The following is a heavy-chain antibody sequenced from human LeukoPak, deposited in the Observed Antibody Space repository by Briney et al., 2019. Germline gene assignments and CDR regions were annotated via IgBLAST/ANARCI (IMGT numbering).Heavy chain of an antibody. J-gene: IGHJ4*02. Sequence: GASVKVSFKASGYTFTIYGISWVRQAPGQGREWMGWISAYNGNTNYAQKLQGRVTMTTDTSTSTAYMELRSLRSDDTAVYYCAREDPNYYGSGSYYYWGQGTLVTVSS. CDR1: GYTFTIYG. V-gene: IGHV1-18*01. D-gene: IGHD3-10*01. CDR2: ISAYNGNT. CDR3: AREDPNYYGSGSYYY.